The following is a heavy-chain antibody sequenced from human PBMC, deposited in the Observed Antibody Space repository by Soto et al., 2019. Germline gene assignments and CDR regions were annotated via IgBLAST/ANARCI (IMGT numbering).Heavy chain of an antibody. V-gene: IGHV4-61*01. CDR3: ARDDSSGYYYDY. Sequence: PSETVSLTCTVSGGSVSSGSYYWSWIRQPPGKGLEWIGYIYYSGSTNYNPSLKSRVTISVDTPKNQFSLKLSSVTAADTAVYYCARDDSSGYYYDYWGQGTLVTVSS. J-gene: IGHJ4*02. D-gene: IGHD3-22*01. CDR2: IYYSGST. CDR1: GGSVSSGSYY.